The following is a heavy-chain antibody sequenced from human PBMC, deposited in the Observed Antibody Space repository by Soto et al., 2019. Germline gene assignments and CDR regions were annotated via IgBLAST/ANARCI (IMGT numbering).Heavy chain of an antibody. Sequence: SQTLSLTCAISGDSVSSNSAAWNWIRQSPSRGLEWLGRTYYRSKWYNDYAVSVKSRITINPDTSKNQFSLQLKSVTPEDTAVDFCSRGAALGIGRQDAFDIWGQGTMVTVSS. D-gene: IGHD7-27*01. V-gene: IGHV6-1*01. CDR1: GDSVSSNSAA. CDR3: SRGAALGIGRQDAFDI. CDR2: TYYRSKWYN. J-gene: IGHJ3*02.